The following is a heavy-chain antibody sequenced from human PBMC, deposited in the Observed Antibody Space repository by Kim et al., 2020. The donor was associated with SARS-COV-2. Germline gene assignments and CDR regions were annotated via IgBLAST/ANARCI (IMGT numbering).Heavy chain of an antibody. D-gene: IGHD3-22*01. J-gene: IGHJ2*01. CDR2: IYYSGST. V-gene: IGHV4-39*01. CDR3: ARLYYYDSSVGGSYWYFDL. CDR1: GGSISSSSYY. Sequence: SETLSLTCTVSGGSISSSSYYWGWIRQPPGKGLEWIGSIYYSGSTYYNPSLKSRVTISVDTSKNQFSLKLSSVTAADTAVYYCARLYYYDSSVGGSYWYFDLWGRGPLVTVSS.